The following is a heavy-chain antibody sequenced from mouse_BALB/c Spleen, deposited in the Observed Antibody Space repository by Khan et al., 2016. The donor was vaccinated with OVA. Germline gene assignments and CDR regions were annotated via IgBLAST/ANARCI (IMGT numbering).Heavy chain of an antibody. CDR2: ISYRGNT. D-gene: IGHD2-4*01. CDR3: ARKDYYDYDPFPY. CDR1: GYSITSEYT. Sequence: EVQLQESGPGLVKPSQSLSLTCTVTGYSITSEYTWNWIRQFPGNKLEWMGFISYRGNTRYNPSLKSRISITRDTSKNQFFLQLNSVTSEDTATYYCARKDYYDYDPFPYWGQGTLVTVSA. J-gene: IGHJ3*01. V-gene: IGHV3-2*02.